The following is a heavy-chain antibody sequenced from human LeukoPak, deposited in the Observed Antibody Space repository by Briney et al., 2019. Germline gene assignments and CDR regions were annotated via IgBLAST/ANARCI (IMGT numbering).Heavy chain of an antibody. V-gene: IGHV3-21*01. J-gene: IGHJ4*02. CDR3: ARDLVGATNFDY. CDR2: ISSSSSYI. D-gene: IGHD1-26*01. Sequence: GGSLRLSCAASGFTFSSYSMSWVRQAPGKGLEWVSSISSSSSYIYYADSVKGRFTISRDNAKNSLYLQMNSLRAEDTAVYYCARDLVGATNFDYWGQGTLVTVSS. CDR1: GFTFSSYS.